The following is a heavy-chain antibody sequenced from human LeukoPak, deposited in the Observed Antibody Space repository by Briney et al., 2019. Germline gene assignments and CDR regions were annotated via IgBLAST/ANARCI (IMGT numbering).Heavy chain of an antibody. Sequence: PSETLSLTCTVSGGSISSYYWSWIRQPPGKGLEWIGYIYYSGSTNYNPSLKSRVTISVDTSKNQFSLKLSSVTAADTAVYYCARSVFGGYSVEFDYWGQGTLVTVSS. J-gene: IGHJ4*02. CDR3: ARSVFGGYSVEFDY. CDR1: GGSISSYY. D-gene: IGHD2-15*01. V-gene: IGHV4-59*08. CDR2: IYYSGST.